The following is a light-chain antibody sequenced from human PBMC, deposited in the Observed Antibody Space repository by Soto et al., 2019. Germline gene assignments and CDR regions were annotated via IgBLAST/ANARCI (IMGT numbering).Light chain of an antibody. V-gene: IGLV1-51*01. Sequence: QSVLTQPPSVSAAPGQKVTISCSGSNSNIGNNYVAWYRQVPGTVLKLLIHDNYKRASGIPARFSASKSGTSATLGITGLQTGDEADYYCGTWDTSLSAGVFGGGTKLTVL. CDR2: DNY. J-gene: IGLJ2*01. CDR1: NSNIGNNY. CDR3: GTWDTSLSAGV.